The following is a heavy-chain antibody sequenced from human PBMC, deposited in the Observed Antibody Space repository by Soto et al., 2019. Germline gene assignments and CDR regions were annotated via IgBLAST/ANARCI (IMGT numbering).Heavy chain of an antibody. D-gene: IGHD5-18*01. J-gene: IGHJ4*02. V-gene: IGHV3-33*01. CDR3: AGGFSYGYIDH. CDR2: IWYDGSNK. CDR1: GFTFSSYG. Sequence: PGGSLRLSCAASGFTFSSYGMHWVRQAPGKGLEWVAVIWYDGSNKYYADSVKGRFTISGDNSKNTLYLQMNSLRAEDTAVYYCAGGFSYGYIDHWGQGTPVTVSS.